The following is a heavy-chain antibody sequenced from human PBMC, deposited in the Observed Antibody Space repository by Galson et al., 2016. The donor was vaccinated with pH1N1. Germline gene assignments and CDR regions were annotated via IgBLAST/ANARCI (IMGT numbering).Heavy chain of an antibody. CDR1: GFTFSSYA. Sequence: SLRLSCAASGFTFSSYAFHWVRQAPRQGLEYVSTISSDGGATYLAHSVTGRFTISRDNSKTTLYLHMGSLRIDDMATYYCARSLASQGELPLDFYFYGMAVWGQGTTVTVSS. CDR2: ISSDGGAT. D-gene: IGHD1-7*01. CDR3: ARSLASQGELPLDFYFYGMAV. J-gene: IGHJ6*02. V-gene: IGHV3-64*01.